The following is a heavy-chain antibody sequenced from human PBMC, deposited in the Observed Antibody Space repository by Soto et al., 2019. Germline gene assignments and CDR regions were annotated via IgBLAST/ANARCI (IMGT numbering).Heavy chain of an antibody. CDR1: GYIFTSYG. J-gene: IGHJ4*02. D-gene: IGHD6-13*01. CDR2: ISAYNGNT. CDR3: ARYSSSWYEVDY. Sequence: ASVKVSCKASGYIFTSYGITWVRQAPGQGLEWMGWISAYNGNTNYVQKLQGRVNMTTETSTNTAYMELRSLRSDDTAVYYCARYSSSWYEVDYGGQGTLVTVSS. V-gene: IGHV1-18*01.